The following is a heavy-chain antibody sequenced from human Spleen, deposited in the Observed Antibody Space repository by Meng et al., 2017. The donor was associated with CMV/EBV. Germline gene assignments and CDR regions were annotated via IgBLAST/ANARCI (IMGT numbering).Heavy chain of an antibody. J-gene: IGHJ6*02. Sequence: GESLKISCAASGFTFDDYAMSWVRQAPGKGLEWVAFIRYDGSNKYYADSVKGRFTISRDNSKNTLYLQMNSLRAEDTAVYYCAKDIVGDILTGYQDYYYYGMDVWGQGTTVTVSS. V-gene: IGHV3-30*02. D-gene: IGHD3-9*01. CDR3: AKDIVGDILTGYQDYYYYGMDV. CDR1: GFTFDDYA. CDR2: IRYDGSNK.